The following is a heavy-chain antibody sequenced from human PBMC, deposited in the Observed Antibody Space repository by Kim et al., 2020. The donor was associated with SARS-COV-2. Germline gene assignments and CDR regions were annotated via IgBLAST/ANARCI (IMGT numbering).Heavy chain of an antibody. J-gene: IGHJ2*01. V-gene: IGHV4-34*01. CDR2: INHSGST. CDR3: ARGRGHWYFDL. CDR1: GGSFSGYY. Sequence: SETLSLTCAVYGGSFSGYYWSWIRQPPGKGLEWIGEINHSGSTNYNPSLKSRVTISVDTSKNQFSLKLSSVTAADTAVYYCARGRGHWYFDLWGRGTLVTVSS.